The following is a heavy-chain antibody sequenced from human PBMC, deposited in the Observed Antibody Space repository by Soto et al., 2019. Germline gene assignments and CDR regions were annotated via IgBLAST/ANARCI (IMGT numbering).Heavy chain of an antibody. CDR2: ISAYNGNT. Sequence: ASVKVSCKASGYTFTSYGISWVRQAPGQGLEWMGWISAYNGNTNYAQKLQGRVTMTTDTSTSTAYMELRSLRSDDTAVYYCARDQTFGGIRILGRVLDYWDQRTLVTVSS. D-gene: IGHD3-3*01. V-gene: IGHV1-18*01. CDR3: ARDQTFGGIRILGRVLDY. J-gene: IGHJ4*02. CDR1: GYTFTSYG.